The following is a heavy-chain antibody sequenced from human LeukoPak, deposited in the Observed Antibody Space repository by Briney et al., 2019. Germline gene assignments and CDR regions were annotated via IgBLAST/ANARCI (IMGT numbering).Heavy chain of an antibody. J-gene: IGHJ4*02. CDR3: AKSSGMITFGGVIVIDYYFDY. CDR1: GFTFSSYA. CDR2: ISGSGGST. V-gene: IGHV3-23*01. D-gene: IGHD3-16*02. Sequence: PGGSLRLSCAASGFTFSSYAMSWVRQAPGKGLEWVSAISGSGGSTYYADSAKGRFTISRDNSKNTLYLQMNSLRAEDTAVYYCAKSSGMITFGGVIVIDYYFDYWGQGTLVTVSS.